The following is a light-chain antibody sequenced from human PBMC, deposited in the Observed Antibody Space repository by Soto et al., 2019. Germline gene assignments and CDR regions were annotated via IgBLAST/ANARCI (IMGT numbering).Light chain of an antibody. CDR2: GAS. CDR3: QQYGSSPGT. Sequence: EIVLTQSPCTLSLSPGERATLSCRASQSVSSSYLAWSQQKPGQAPRLLIYGASSRATGIPDRFSGSGSGTDFTLTISRLEPEDFAVYYCQQYGSSPGTFGQGTKVDIK. CDR1: QSVSSSY. V-gene: IGKV3-20*01. J-gene: IGKJ1*01.